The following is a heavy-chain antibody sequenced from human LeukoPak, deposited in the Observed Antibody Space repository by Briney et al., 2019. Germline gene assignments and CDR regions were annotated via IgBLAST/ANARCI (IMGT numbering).Heavy chain of an antibody. D-gene: IGHD3-10*01. V-gene: IGHV3-48*03. CDR2: ISSSGSTT. CDR1: GFTINSYE. Sequence: PGGSLRLSCAASGFTINSYEMNWVRQAPGKGLEWVSCISSSGSTTYYADSVKGRFTISRDNAKNSLYLQMNSLRAEDTAVYYCAREGYYYGSRSPDPDSPYYYGMDVWGQGTTVTVSS. J-gene: IGHJ6*02. CDR3: AREGYYYGSRSPDPDSPYYYGMDV.